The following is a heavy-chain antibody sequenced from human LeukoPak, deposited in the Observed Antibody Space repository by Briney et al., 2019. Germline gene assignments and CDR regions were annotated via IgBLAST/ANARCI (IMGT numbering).Heavy chain of an antibody. Sequence: GGSLRLSCAASGFTFSSYSMNWVRQAPGKGLEWVSYISSSSSTIYYADSVKGRFTISRDNAKNSLYLQMNSLRAEDTAVYYCARPYEQIWELPDYWGQGTLVTVSS. CDR1: GFTFSSYS. V-gene: IGHV3-48*04. CDR2: ISSSSSTI. J-gene: IGHJ4*02. CDR3: ARPYEQIWELPDY. D-gene: IGHD1-26*01.